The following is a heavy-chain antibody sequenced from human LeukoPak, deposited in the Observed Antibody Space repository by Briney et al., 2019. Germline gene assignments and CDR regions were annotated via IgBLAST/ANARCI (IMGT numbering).Heavy chain of an antibody. CDR1: GYTFTSYD. Sequence: ASVKVSCKASGYTFTSYDINWVRRATGQGLEWMGWMNPNSGNTGYAQKFQGRVTMTRNTSISTAYMELSSLRSEDTAVYYCARGDTMVRGVIQFDYWGQGTLVTVSS. CDR3: ARGDTMVRGVIQFDY. D-gene: IGHD3-10*01. V-gene: IGHV1-8*01. CDR2: MNPNSGNT. J-gene: IGHJ4*02.